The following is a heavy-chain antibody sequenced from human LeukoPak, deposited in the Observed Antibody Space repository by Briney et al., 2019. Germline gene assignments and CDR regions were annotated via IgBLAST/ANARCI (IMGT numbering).Heavy chain of an antibody. Sequence: GGSLRLSCAASGFSFSSYSMNWVRQAPGKGLEWVSSISSSSSYIYYADSVKGRFTISRDNAKNSLYLQMNSLRAEDTAVYYCARDSSSYYFDYWGQGTLVTVSS. J-gene: IGHJ4*02. CDR3: ARDSSSYYFDY. D-gene: IGHD6-13*01. V-gene: IGHV3-21*01. CDR2: ISSSSSYI. CDR1: GFSFSSYS.